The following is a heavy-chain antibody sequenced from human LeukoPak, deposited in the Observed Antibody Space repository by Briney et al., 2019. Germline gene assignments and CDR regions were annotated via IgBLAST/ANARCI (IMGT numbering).Heavy chain of an antibody. CDR2: INPRSGDK. J-gene: IGHJ4*02. V-gene: IGHV1-2*02. Sequence: ASVKVSCKASGYTFTGYYIHWMRQAPGQRLEWMGRINPRSGDKKYAQKFQGRVTMTRDTSISTVYMELSSLISDDTAVYYCARGPSTGDFDYWGQGTLITVSS. D-gene: IGHD7-27*01. CDR3: ARGPSTGDFDY. CDR1: GYTFTGYY.